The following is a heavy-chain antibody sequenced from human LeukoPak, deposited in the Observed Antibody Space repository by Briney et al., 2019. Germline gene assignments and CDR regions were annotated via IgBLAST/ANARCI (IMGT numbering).Heavy chain of an antibody. CDR2: INPNSGGT. J-gene: IGHJ5*02. D-gene: IGHD3-9*01. CDR1: GYTFTGYY. CDR3: ARDLRMGYDILTGYYGGVWFDP. Sequence: ASVKVSCKASGYTFTGYYMHWVRQAPGQGLEWMGWINPNSGGTNYAQKFQGWVTMTRDTSISTAYMELSRLRSDDTAVYYCARDLRMGYDILTGYYGGVWFDPWGQGTLVTVS. V-gene: IGHV1-2*04.